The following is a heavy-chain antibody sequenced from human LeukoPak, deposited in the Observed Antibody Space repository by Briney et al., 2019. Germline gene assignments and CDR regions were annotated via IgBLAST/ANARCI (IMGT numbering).Heavy chain of an antibody. CDR1: GFTFRTYW. V-gene: IGHV3-7*01. CDR3: ARGADGVSSNSRGWFDP. CDR2: IKQDGNEK. Sequence: PGGSLRLSCAASGFTFRTYWMSWVRQAPGKGLEWVANIKQDGNEKYYVDSVKGRFTISRDNAKNSLYLQMNSLRAEDTAVYSCARGADGVSSNSRGWFDPWGQGTLVTVSS. D-gene: IGHD2-15*01. J-gene: IGHJ5*02.